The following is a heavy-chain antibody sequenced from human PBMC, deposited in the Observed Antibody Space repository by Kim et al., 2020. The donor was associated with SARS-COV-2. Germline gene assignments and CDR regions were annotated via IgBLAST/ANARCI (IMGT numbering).Heavy chain of an antibody. CDR2: LYYNGNS. Sequence: SETLSLTCTVSGGSVRSGYYYWSWIRQPPGKGLEWIGYLYYNGNSKYNPSIKSRVTMSDDSSKSQFSLKLSAVTAADTAIYYCARGYYDGIDQWGQGTLVTVSS. D-gene: IGHD3-22*01. CDR3: ARGYYDGIDQ. V-gene: IGHV4-61*01. J-gene: IGHJ4*02. CDR1: GGSVRSGYYY.